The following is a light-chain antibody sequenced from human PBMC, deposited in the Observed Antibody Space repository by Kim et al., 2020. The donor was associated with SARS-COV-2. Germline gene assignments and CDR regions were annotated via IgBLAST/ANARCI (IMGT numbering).Light chain of an antibody. CDR1: TSNVGNQG. V-gene: IGLV10-54*04. CDR2: RND. Sequence: TATLACTGDTSNVGNQGAAWQQQHQGRPPKLRSYRNDNRPSWISGRFSASRSGNAAYLTITGLQPEDEADYYCSSWDSSLNSYVFGTGTKVTVL. CDR3: SSWDSSLNSYV. J-gene: IGLJ1*01.